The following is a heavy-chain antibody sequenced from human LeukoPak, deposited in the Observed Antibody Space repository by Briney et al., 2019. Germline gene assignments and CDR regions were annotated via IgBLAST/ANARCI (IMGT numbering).Heavy chain of an antibody. Sequence: SVKVSCNASGGTFSSYTISWVRQAPGQGLEWMGGIIPLFGTPDYAQKFQDRLTITADKSTSTAYMELTSLRSEDTAVYYCASATLRCSGGSCYEMDVWGKGTTVTVSS. V-gene: IGHV1-69*06. J-gene: IGHJ6*04. D-gene: IGHD2-15*01. CDR1: GGTFSSYT. CDR2: IIPLFGTP. CDR3: ASATLRCSGGSCYEMDV.